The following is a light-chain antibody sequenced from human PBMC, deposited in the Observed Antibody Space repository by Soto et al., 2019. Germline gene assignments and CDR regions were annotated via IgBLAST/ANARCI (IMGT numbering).Light chain of an antibody. CDR1: QSISTY. J-gene: IGKJ4*01. CDR2: GAS. Sequence: DIEMTQSPSSLSASVGDRVTITCRASQSISTYLDWYQQKGGKAPKLLIHGASGLQSGVPLRFSGSGSGTDFTLTISSLQPEDFATYYCQQGYSTLLSFGAGTTVELK. V-gene: IGKV1-39*01. CDR3: QQGYSTLLS.